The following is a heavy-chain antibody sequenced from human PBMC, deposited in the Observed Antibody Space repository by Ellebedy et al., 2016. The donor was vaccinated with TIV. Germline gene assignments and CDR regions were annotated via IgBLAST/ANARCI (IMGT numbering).Heavy chain of an antibody. CDR3: ARENSYDFWSGYYYYYYGMDV. V-gene: IGHV3-7*04. Sequence: GGSLRLSCAASGFTFSSYWMSWVRQAPGKGLEWVANIKQDGSEKYYVDSVKGRFTISRDNAKNSLYLQMNSLRAEDTAVYYCARENSYDFWSGYYYYYYGMDVWGQGTTVTVSS. CDR1: GFTFSSYW. CDR2: IKQDGSEK. D-gene: IGHD3-3*01. J-gene: IGHJ6*02.